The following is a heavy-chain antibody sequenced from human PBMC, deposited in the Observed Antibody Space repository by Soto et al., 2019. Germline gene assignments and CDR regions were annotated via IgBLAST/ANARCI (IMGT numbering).Heavy chain of an antibody. D-gene: IGHD6-19*01. CDR2: IVVGSGNT. CDR3: AARYSSGWYDY. Sequence: SVKVSCKASVFTFTSSAVQWVRQSRGQRLEWIGWIVVGSGNTNYAQKFQERVTITRDMSTSTAYMELSSLRSEDTAVYYCAARYSSGWYDYWGQGTLVTVSS. V-gene: IGHV1-58*01. J-gene: IGHJ4*02. CDR1: VFTFTSSA.